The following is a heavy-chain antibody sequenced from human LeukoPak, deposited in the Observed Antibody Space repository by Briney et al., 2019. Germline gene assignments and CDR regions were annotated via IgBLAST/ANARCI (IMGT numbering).Heavy chain of an antibody. D-gene: IGHD3-9*01. V-gene: IGHV3-23*01. CDR2: NSGSGGST. J-gene: IGHJ3*02. CDR3: ARGRSYYDIFGAFDI. Sequence: GGSLRLSCAASGFTFSSYAMSWVRQAPGKGLEWVSANSGSGGSTYYADSVKGRFTISRDNSKNTLYLQMNSLRAEDTAVYYCARGRSYYDIFGAFDIWGQGTMVTVSS. CDR1: GFTFSSYA.